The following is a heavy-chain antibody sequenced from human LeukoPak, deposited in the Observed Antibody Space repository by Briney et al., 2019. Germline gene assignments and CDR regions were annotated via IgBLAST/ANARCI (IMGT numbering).Heavy chain of an antibody. CDR3: ARVGGSNWGWFDL. CDR1: GFTFSSYW. Sequence: GGSLRLSCAASGFTFSSYWMSWVRQAPGKGLEWVANIKQDGSEKYYVDSVKGRFTISRDNAKNSLYLQMNSLRAEDTAVYYCARVGGSNWGWFDLWGQGTLVTVSS. D-gene: IGHD1-26*01. CDR2: IKQDGSEK. V-gene: IGHV3-7*01. J-gene: IGHJ5*02.